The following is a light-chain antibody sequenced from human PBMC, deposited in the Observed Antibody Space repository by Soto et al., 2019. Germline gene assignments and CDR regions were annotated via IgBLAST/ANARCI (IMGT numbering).Light chain of an antibody. CDR1: QSVGNN. V-gene: IGKV3-15*01. CDR2: GTS. Sequence: EIVLTQSPATLSVSPRERATLSCRASQSVGNNFAWYQQKPGQAPRLLILGTSTRATGVPARFSGSRSRTACTLTISSLHSEDFAVYYCQEYGDWPLTFGGGTKVEVE. J-gene: IGKJ4*01. CDR3: QEYGDWPLT.